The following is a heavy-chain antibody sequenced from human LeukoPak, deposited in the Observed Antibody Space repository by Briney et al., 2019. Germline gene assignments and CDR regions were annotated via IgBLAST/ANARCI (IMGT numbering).Heavy chain of an antibody. CDR2: IYWDDDK. V-gene: IGHV2-5*02. D-gene: IGHD2-15*01. J-gene: IGHJ5*02. CDR3: ARIGSVVGYCSGGWFDP. CDR1: GFSLSTSGVG. Sequence: SGPTLVKPTQNLTLTCTFSGFSLSTSGVGVGWIRQPPGKALEWLALIYWDDDKRYSPSLKSRLTITKDTSKNRVVLTMTNMDPVDTATYYCARIGSVVGYCSGGWFDPWGQGTLVTVSS.